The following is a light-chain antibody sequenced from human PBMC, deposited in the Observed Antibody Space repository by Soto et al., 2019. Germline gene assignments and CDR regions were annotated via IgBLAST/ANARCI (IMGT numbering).Light chain of an antibody. CDR3: QQRSSCPLT. V-gene: IGKV1-9*01. CDR1: QDIAIY. CDR2: AAS. Sequence: IQLTQSPSSLSASVGDRVTITCRASQDIAIYLAWYQQKPGEAPKLLIYAASTLYGGVPSRFSGSGSGTDFALTITSLQAEDFAVYYCQQRSSCPLTCGGGTKVEIK. J-gene: IGKJ4*01.